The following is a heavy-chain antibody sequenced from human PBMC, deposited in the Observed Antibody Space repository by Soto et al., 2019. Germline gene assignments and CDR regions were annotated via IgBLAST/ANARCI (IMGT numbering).Heavy chain of an antibody. J-gene: IGHJ6*02. CDR3: ARIHGSGSPYYYYGMDV. Sequence: SVKVSCTTSGGTFISYASIWVRQAPGQGLEWMGGIIPIFGTANYAQKFQGRVTITADESTSTAYMELSSLRSEDTAVYYCARIHGSGSPYYYYGMDVWGQGTTVTSP. CDR1: GGTFISYA. V-gene: IGHV1-69*13. D-gene: IGHD3-10*01. CDR2: IIPIFGTA.